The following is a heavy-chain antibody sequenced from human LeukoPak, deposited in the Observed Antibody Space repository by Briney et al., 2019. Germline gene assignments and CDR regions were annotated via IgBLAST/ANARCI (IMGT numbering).Heavy chain of an antibody. Sequence: SETLSLTCTVSGGSISSGGYYWSWIRQHPGKGLEWIGYIYYSGSTYYNPSLKSRVTISVDTSKNQFSLKLSSVTAADTAVYYCARHIYGASVAFDIWGQGTMVTVSS. D-gene: IGHD4-17*01. CDR3: ARHIYGASVAFDI. CDR1: GGSISSGGYY. V-gene: IGHV4-31*03. CDR2: IYYSGST. J-gene: IGHJ3*02.